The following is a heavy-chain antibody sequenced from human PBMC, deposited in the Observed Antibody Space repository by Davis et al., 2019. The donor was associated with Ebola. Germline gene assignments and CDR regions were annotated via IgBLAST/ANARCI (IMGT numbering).Heavy chain of an antibody. J-gene: IGHJ4*02. CDR2: ISSSSSYI. CDR3: ARKTFSDY. CDR1: GGSISSGGYY. V-gene: IGHV3-21*01. Sequence: ETLSLTCTVSGGSISSGGYYWSWIRQAPGKGLEWVSSISSSSSYIYYADSVKGRFTISRDNAKNSLYLQMNSLRAEDTAVYYCARKTFSDYWGQGTLVTVSS.